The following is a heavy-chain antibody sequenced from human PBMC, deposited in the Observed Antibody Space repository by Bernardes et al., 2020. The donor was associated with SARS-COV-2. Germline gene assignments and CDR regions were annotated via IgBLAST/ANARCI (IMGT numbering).Heavy chain of an antibody. CDR2: TYYRSRWYF. CDR3: ARSSGWYKFDS. J-gene: IGHJ4*02. V-gene: IGHV6-1*01. D-gene: IGHD6-19*01. CDR1: GDSVPSNSAT. Sequence: QTLSLTCVISGDSVPSNSATWNWIRQSPSRGLEWPGRTYYRSRWYFDYAASMKSRITVTPHTPENQFPLQLSSVTPEDTALYYCARSSGWYKFDSWGQGTLVTVSS.